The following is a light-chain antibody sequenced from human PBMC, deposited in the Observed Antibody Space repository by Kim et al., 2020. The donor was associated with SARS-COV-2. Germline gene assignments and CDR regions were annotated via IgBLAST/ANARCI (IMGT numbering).Light chain of an antibody. CDR3: QHYSRFPYT. CDR1: ENIGTW. CDR2: LAS. J-gene: IGKJ2*01. Sequence: ASVGDRVTITGRASENIGTWLAWYQQKPGRAPSLLIYLASTLESWVPSRFSGTGSGTEFSLSVTSLQPDDFATYYCQHYSRFPYTFGQGTKLEI. V-gene: IGKV1-5*03.